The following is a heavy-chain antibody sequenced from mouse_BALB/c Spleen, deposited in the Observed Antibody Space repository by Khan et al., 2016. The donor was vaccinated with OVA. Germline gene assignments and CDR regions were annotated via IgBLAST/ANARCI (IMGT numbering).Heavy chain of an antibody. CDR1: GYSITSDYA. CDR2: ISSSGST. Sequence: EVQLQESGPGLVQPSQSLSLTCTVTGYSITSDYAWTWIRQFPGNKLVWMGYISSSGSTNYNPALKSRISITRDTSKNQFFLQLNSVTTEDTATYYCARDGSRYNYAMDYWGQGTSVTVSS. J-gene: IGHJ4*01. D-gene: IGHD2-3*01. CDR3: ARDGSRYNYAMDY. V-gene: IGHV3-2*02.